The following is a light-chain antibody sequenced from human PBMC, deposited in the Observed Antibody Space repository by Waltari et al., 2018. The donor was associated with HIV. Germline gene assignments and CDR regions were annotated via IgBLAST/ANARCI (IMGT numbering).Light chain of an antibody. Sequence: QSALTQPPSASGSPGQSVTISCTRTSSDVGASNYVSWYQQHPGQAPKLMIYEVTKRPSGVPDRFSGSKSGNTASLTVSGLQAEDEADYYCTSYAGSNNLIFGGGTKLTVL. CDR1: SSDVGASNY. J-gene: IGLJ2*01. CDR3: TSYAGSNNLI. V-gene: IGLV2-8*01. CDR2: EVT.